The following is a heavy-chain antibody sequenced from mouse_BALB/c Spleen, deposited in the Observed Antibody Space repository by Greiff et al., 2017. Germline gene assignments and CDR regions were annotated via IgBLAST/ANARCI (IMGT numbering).Heavy chain of an antibody. V-gene: IGHV5-4*02. CDR3: ARDYYGYYFDY. D-gene: IGHD1-1*01. Sequence: EVQVVESGGGLVKPGGSLKLSCAASGFTFSDYYMYWVRQTPEKRLEWVATISDGGSYTYYPDSVKGRFTISRDNAKNNLYLQMSSLKSEDTAMYYCARDYYGYYFDYWGQGTTLTVSS. J-gene: IGHJ2*01. CDR1: GFTFSDYY. CDR2: ISDGGSYT.